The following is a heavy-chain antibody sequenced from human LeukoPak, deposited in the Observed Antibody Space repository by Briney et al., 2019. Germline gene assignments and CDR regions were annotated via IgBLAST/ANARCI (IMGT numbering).Heavy chain of an antibody. CDR2: IWYDGSNK. V-gene: IGHV3-33*01. J-gene: IGHJ4*02. Sequence: GGSPRLSCAASGFIFSSYAMHWVRQAPGKGPEWVAIIWYDGSNKYYAESMEGRFTISRDNSKNTLYLQMNSLRAEDTAVYSCARGLGYSYGYGIDYWGQGTLVIASS. CDR3: ARGLGYSYGYGIDY. CDR1: GFIFSSYA. D-gene: IGHD5-18*01.